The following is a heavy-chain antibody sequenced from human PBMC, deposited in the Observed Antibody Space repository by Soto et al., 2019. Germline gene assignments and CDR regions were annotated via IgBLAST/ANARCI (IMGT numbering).Heavy chain of an antibody. J-gene: IGHJ6*02. Sequence: ASVKVSCKASGYTFTSYGISWVQQAPGQGLEWMGWISAYNGNTNYAQKLQGRVTMTTDTSTSTAYMELRSLRSDDTAVYYCARDAAVAGYYYYYGMDVWGQGTTVTVSS. CDR3: ARDAAVAGYYYYYGMDV. CDR1: GYTFTSYG. D-gene: IGHD6-19*01. V-gene: IGHV1-18*01. CDR2: ISAYNGNT.